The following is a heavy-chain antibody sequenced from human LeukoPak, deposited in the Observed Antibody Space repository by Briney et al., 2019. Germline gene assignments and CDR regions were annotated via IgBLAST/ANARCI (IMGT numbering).Heavy chain of an antibody. D-gene: IGHD2-2*01. CDR1: GFTFSSYA. CDR3: AKLWSTSYYGSMDY. V-gene: IGHV3-23*01. CDR2: ISGSGGST. J-gene: IGHJ4*02. Sequence: GGSLRLSCAASGFTFSSYAMSWVRQAPGKGLEWGSVISGSGGSTYYADSLKGRFTISRDNSKNTLSLQMNSLRAEDTAVYYCAKLWSTSYYGSMDYWGQGTLVTVSS.